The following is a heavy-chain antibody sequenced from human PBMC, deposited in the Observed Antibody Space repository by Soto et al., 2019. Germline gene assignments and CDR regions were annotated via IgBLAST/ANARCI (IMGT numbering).Heavy chain of an antibody. CDR3: ARGKGAMDPFDY. CDR2: INHSGST. V-gene: IGHV4-34*01. D-gene: IGHD1-26*01. J-gene: IGHJ4*02. Sequence: SETLSLTCAVYGGSFSGYYWSWIRQPPGKGLEWIGEINHSGSTNYNPSLKSRVTISVDTSKNQFSLKLSSVTAADTAVYYCARGKGAMDPFDYWGQGTLVTVSS. CDR1: GGSFSGYY.